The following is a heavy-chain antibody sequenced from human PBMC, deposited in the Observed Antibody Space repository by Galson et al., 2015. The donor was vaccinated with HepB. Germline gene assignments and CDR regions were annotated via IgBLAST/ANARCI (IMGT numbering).Heavy chain of an antibody. V-gene: IGHV2-5*02. J-gene: IGHJ4*02. CDR1: GFSLSTSGVG. CDR3: AHSSRGGVVHNYFDY. Sequence: PALVKPTQTLTLTCTFSGFSLSTSGVGVGWIRQPPGKALEWLALIYWDDDKRYSPSLKSRLTITKDTSKNQVVLTMTNMDPVDTATYYCAHSSRGGVVHNYFDYWGQGTLVTVSS. D-gene: IGHD3-3*01. CDR2: IYWDDDK.